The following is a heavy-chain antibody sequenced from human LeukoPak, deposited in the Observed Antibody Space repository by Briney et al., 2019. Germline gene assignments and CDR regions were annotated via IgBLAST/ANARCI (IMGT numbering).Heavy chain of an antibody. Sequence: PGGSLRLSCAASGFTFSSYWVSWVRQAPGKGLEWVANIKQDGSEKYYVDSVKGRFTISRDNAKNSLYLQMNSLRAEDTAVYYCARGSTWTTVTTFDYWGQGTLLTVSS. CDR2: IKQDGSEK. CDR1: GFTFSSYW. D-gene: IGHD4-17*01. V-gene: IGHV3-7*01. J-gene: IGHJ4*02. CDR3: ARGSTWTTVTTFDY.